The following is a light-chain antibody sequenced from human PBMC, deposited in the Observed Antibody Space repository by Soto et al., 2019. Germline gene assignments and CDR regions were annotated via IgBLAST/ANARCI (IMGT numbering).Light chain of an antibody. V-gene: IGKV3-20*01. Sequence: EIVLKQSPATLSLSPGDRATLSCRASQTISSGFLAWYQQKVGQAPRLLIYDASNRATGVPDRFSGSGSGTDFSLTISRLEPEDFAVYHCQQYSSSPRTFGQGTRLEI. J-gene: IGKJ5*01. CDR1: QTISSGF. CDR3: QQYSSSPRT. CDR2: DAS.